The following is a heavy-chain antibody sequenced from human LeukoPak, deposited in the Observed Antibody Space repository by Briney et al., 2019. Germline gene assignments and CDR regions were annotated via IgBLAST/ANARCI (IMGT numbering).Heavy chain of an antibody. CDR1: TYLSTYY. D-gene: IGHD5-12*01. CDR3: ARQLATKGEWAFDV. CDR2: IRFDGHS. V-gene: IGHV4-38-2*02. Sequence: PSETLSLTCTVSTYLSTYYWAWIRQPPGKDLEWIGSIRFDGHSYYNQSLKSQVTMSIDMSRNRFSLKLNSLIAADTAVYYCARQLATKGEWAFDVWGQGTMVTVSS. J-gene: IGHJ3*01.